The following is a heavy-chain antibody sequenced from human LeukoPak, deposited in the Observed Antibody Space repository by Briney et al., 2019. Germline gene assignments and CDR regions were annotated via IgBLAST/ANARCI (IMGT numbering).Heavy chain of an antibody. Sequence: ASVKVSCKASGYTFITYGLNWVRQAPGQGLEWMGWISAYNGNRNYAQKFQGRVTMTTDTSTSTAYLELRSLKPDDTAVYYCPRARPRWVGVVISGDAFDPWGQGTLVTVSS. CDR3: PRARPRWVGVVISGDAFDP. CDR2: ISAYNGNR. V-gene: IGHV1-18*01. J-gene: IGHJ5*02. D-gene: IGHD3-3*01. CDR1: GYTFITYG.